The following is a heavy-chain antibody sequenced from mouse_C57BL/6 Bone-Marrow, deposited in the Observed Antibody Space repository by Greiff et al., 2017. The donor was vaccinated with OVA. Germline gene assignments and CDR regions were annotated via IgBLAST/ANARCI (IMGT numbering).Heavy chain of an antibody. CDR3: ARRGDYDY. D-gene: IGHD2-4*01. CDR1: GYTFTDYY. V-gene: IGHV1-19*01. J-gene: IGHJ2*01. CDR2: INPYNGGT. Sequence: VQLQQSGPVLVKPGASVKMSCKASGYTFTDYYMNWVKQSHGKSLEWIGVINPYNGGTSYNQKFKGKATLTVDKSSSTAYMELNSLTYEDSAVYYCARRGDYDYWGQGTTLTVSS.